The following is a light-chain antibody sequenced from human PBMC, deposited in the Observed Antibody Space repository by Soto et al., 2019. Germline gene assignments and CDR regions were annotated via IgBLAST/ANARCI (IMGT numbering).Light chain of an antibody. CDR2: DDS. V-gene: IGLV2-14*03. J-gene: IGLJ1*01. CDR1: SSDVGGYNY. Sequence: QPALTQPASGSGSPLQSSTISCTGTSSDVGGYNYVSWYQHHPGKAPKLMIFDDSNRPSGVSNRFSGSKSGNTASLTISGLQPEDEADYYCSSYTTSNTRQIVFGTGTKVTVL. CDR3: SSYTTSNTRQIV.